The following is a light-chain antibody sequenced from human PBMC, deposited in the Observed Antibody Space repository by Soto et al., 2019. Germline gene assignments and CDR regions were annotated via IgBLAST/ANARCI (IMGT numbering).Light chain of an antibody. CDR2: DAV. V-gene: IGLV2-11*01. CDR1: SSDVGGYNY. Sequence: QSALTQPRSVSGSPGQSVTISCTGISSDVGGYNYVSWYQHHPGKAPKLMIYDAVKRPSGVPDRFSGSRSGNTASLTISGLQAEDEADYYCCSYAANYPWVFGGGTKVTVL. J-gene: IGLJ3*02. CDR3: CSYAANYPWV.